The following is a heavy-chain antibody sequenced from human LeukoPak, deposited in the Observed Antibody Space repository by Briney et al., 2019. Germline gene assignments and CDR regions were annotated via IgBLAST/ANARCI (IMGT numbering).Heavy chain of an antibody. CDR3: ARADSSSSRLDC. CDR2: INSKSRYI. CDR1: GFTFSSYS. J-gene: IGHJ4*02. D-gene: IGHD6-6*01. Sequence: GGSLRLSCAASGFTFSSYSMNWVRQAPGKGLEWVSSINSKSRYICYADSLKGRFTISRDNGKNSVYLQMNSLRAEDTAVYFCARADSSSSRLDCWGQGTLVTVSS. V-gene: IGHV3-21*01.